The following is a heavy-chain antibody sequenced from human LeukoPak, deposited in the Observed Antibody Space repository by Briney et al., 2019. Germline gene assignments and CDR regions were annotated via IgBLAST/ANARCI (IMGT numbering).Heavy chain of an antibody. CDR1: GFTFSSYS. CDR3: ARDASIIAFDP. CDR2: ISSSSSYI. J-gene: IGHJ5*02. V-gene: IGHV3-21*01. Sequence: GGSLRLSCAASGFTFSSYSMNWVRQAPGKGLEWVSSISSSSSYIYYADSVKGRFTISRDNAKNSLYLQMNSLRAEGTAVYYCARDASIIAFDPWGQGTLVTVSS. D-gene: IGHD3-3*01.